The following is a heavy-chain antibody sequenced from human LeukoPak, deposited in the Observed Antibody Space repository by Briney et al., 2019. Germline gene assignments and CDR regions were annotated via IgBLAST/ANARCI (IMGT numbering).Heavy chain of an antibody. D-gene: IGHD3-22*01. CDR3: ARVMDHGYSDY. CDR2: IFYSGST. Sequence: PSETLSLTCTVSGGSVSGYYWSWIRQPPGKGLEFIGYIFYSGSTKYNPYLKSRVTISVDTSQNQFSLKLSSVTAADTAVYYCARVMDHGYSDYWGQGTLVTVSS. CDR1: GGSVSGYY. J-gene: IGHJ4*02. V-gene: IGHV4-59*02.